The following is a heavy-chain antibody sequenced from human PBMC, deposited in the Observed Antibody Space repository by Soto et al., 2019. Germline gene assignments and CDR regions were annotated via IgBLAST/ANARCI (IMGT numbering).Heavy chain of an antibody. D-gene: IGHD1-26*01. V-gene: IGHV3-53*01. CDR3: ARGGGSQAHPPDY. CDR2: LYDVDGS. Sequence: DVQLVESGGGLIQPGESLRLSCAAFGLTISGKKYVAWVRQAPGKGLEWVSALYDVDGSFYADSVTGRFTTSSDSSKNTVFLQMNSLRAEDTAVYYCARGGGSQAHPPDYWGQGTLVTVSS. CDR1: GLTISGKKY. J-gene: IGHJ4*02.